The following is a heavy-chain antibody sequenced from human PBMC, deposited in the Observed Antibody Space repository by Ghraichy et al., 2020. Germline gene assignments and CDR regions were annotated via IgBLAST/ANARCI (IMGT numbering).Heavy chain of an antibody. V-gene: IGHV3-11*01. D-gene: IGHD3-22*01. CDR3: ACLHYELDY. Sequence: GESLNISCAASGFTFSDYYMSWIRQAPGKGLEWVSYISSSGSTIYYADSVKGRFTISRDNAKNSLYLQMNSLRAEDTAVYYCACLHYELDYWGQGTLVTVSS. J-gene: IGHJ4*02. CDR2: ISSSGSTI. CDR1: GFTFSDYY.